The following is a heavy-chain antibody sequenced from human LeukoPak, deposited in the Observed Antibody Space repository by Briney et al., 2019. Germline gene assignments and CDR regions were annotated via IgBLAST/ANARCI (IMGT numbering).Heavy chain of an antibody. CDR3: VTKLYSSSAHRYPNYYYYYYYMDV. CDR1: GGSISSSSYY. Sequence: PSETLSLACTVSGGSISSSSYYWGRIRQPPGKGVEWIGSIYYSGSTYYNPSLKSRATISVDTSKNQFSLKLSSVTAADTAVYYCVTKLYSSSAHRYPNYYYYYYYMDVWGKGTTVTVSS. V-gene: IGHV4-39*01. CDR2: IYYSGST. J-gene: IGHJ6*03. D-gene: IGHD6-6*01.